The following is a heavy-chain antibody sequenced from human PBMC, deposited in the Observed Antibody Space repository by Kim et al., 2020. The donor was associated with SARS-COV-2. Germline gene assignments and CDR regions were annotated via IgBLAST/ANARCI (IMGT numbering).Heavy chain of an antibody. CDR1: GYTFTGYY. CDR3: AREEGITIFGVVISSPHYDGRDV. D-gene: IGHD3-3*01. Sequence: ASVKVSCKASGYTFTGYYMHWVRQAPGQGLEWMGRINPNSGDTNYAQKFKGRVTMTRDTSISTAYMELSRLRSDDTAVYYCAREEGITIFGVVISSPHYDGRDVWGRGTRVTVS. J-gene: IGHJ6*02. V-gene: IGHV1-2*06. CDR2: INPNSGDT.